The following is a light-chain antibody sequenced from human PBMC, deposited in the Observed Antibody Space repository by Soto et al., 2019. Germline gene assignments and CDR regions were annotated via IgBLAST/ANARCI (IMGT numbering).Light chain of an antibody. J-gene: IGLJ1*01. Sequence: QSVLTQPASVSGSPGQSITISCTGNSSDVGSYNLVSWYQQHPGKAPKLMIYEGSKRPSGVSNRFSGSKSGNTASLTISGLQAEDEADYYCCSYAGSSTFYVFGTGTKVTVL. CDR3: CSYAGSSTFYV. CDR1: SSDVGSYNL. V-gene: IGLV2-23*01. CDR2: EGS.